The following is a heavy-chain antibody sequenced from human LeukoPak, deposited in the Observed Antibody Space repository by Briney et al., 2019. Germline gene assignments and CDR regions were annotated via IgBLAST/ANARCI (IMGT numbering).Heavy chain of an antibody. CDR2: ISSSGSTI. CDR3: ARGNYDILTGYYTTPDPPDY. CDR1: GFTFSTYG. Sequence: PGGSLRLSCAASGFTFSTYGMNWVRQAPGKGLEWVSYISSSGSTIYYADSVKGRFTISRDNAKNSLYLQMNSLRAEDTAVYYCARGNYDILTGYYTTPDPPDYWGQGTLVTVSS. J-gene: IGHJ4*02. D-gene: IGHD3-9*01. V-gene: IGHV3-48*04.